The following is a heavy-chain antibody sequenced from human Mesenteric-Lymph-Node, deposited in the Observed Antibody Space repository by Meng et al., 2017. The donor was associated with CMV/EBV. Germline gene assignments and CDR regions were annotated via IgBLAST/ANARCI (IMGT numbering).Heavy chain of an antibody. V-gene: IGHV4-34*01. CDR2: ISHSGNI. CDR3: ARDLACSSTSCPIYYYYGMDV. J-gene: IGHJ6*02. CDR1: GGSFSDYY. Sequence: SETLSLTCAAYGGSFSDYYWSWVRQPPGKGLEWIGEISHSGNINYYPSLKSRVAMSVDKSKNQFSLKLSSVTAADTAVYYCARDLACSSTSCPIYYYYGMDVWGQGTTVTVSS. D-gene: IGHD2-2*01.